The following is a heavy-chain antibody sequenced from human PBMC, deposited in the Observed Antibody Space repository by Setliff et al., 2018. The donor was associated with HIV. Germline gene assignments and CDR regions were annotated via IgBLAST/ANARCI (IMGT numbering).Heavy chain of an antibody. CDR3: ARGWSDDRSMVQVEYFQH. Sequence: ASVKVSCKASGYTFTSYAMHWVRQAPGQRLEWMGWINAGNGNTNYAQKFQGRVTITADKSTSTAYMELRSLTSEDTGVFYCARGWSDDRSMVQVEYFQHWGQGTLVTVSS. CDR1: GYTFTSYA. D-gene: IGHD3-10*01. J-gene: IGHJ1*01. CDR2: INAGNGNT. V-gene: IGHV1-3*01.